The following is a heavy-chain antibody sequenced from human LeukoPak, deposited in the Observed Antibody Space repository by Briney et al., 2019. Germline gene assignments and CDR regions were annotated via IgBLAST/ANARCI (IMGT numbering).Heavy chain of an antibody. Sequence: GSLRLSCAASGFTVSSNYMSWVRQAPGKGLEWVSVIYSGGSTYYADSVKGRFTISRDNSKNTLYLQMNSLRAEDTAVYYCAKRASIAVPTDYWGQGTLVTVSS. D-gene: IGHD6-6*01. CDR3: AKRASIAVPTDY. CDR2: IYSGGST. V-gene: IGHV3-53*01. CDR1: GFTVSSNY. J-gene: IGHJ4*02.